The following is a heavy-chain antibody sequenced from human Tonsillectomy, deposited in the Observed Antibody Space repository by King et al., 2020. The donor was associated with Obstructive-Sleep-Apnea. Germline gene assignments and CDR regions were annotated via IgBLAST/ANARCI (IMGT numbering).Heavy chain of an antibody. CDR1: GFTFSSFA. V-gene: IGHV3-30*01. D-gene: IGHD4/OR15-4a*01. J-gene: IGHJ4*02. CDR2: ISYDGSNK. CDR3: ASGTSMVRLAYVKY. Sequence: QLVQSGGGVVQPGRSLRLSCAASGFTFSSFAMHWVRQAPGKGLEGMAVISYDGSNKYYAGSVKGRFTISTDNSKNTLYLQKKSPRAEDTAVYFCASGTSMVRLAYVKYWGQGTLVTASS.